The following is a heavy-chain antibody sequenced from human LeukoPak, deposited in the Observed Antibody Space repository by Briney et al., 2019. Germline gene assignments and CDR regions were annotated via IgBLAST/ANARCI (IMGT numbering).Heavy chain of an antibody. CDR1: GYSFISYG. CDR3: ARDGGGCSSTGCYTENWFDP. D-gene: IGHD2-2*02. CDR2: ISAYNGNT. V-gene: IGHV1-18*01. Sequence: GASVKVSCKASGYSFISYGISWVRQAPGEGLEWMGWISAYNGNTNYAQKFQGRVTMTTDTSTNTAYMELRSLRSDDTAVYYCARDGGGCSSTGCYTENWFDPWGQGTLVTVSS. J-gene: IGHJ5*02.